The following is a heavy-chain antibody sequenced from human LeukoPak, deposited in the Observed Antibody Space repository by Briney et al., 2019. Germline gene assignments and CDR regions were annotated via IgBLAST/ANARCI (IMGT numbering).Heavy chain of an antibody. CDR3: AREYRSTWPAREPNGFDP. Sequence: SETLSLTCAVSGGSVSSCSNCWGCIRQPPGKGLEWIVCIYYSGSTNSNPSLNTRDTISLDTTKNQYTLKQPSVTAADTAVYDGAREYRSTWPAREPNGFDPWGQGTLVTVSS. V-gene: IGHV4-61*01. CDR2: IYYSGST. J-gene: IGHJ5*02. D-gene: IGHD6-13*01. CDR1: GGSVSSCSNC.